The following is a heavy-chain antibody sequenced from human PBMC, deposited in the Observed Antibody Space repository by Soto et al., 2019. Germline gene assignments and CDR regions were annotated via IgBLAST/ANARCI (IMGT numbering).Heavy chain of an antibody. V-gene: IGHV1-69*01. CDR1: GGTFSNYA. CDR2: AIPVYGST. D-gene: IGHD1-26*01. J-gene: IGHJ3*02. CDR3: ARRGVANSRDAFDI. Sequence: QVQLVQSGAEVKKPGTSVKVSCEVSGGTFSNYAITWVRQAPGQGLEWLGGAIPVYGSTNYQQKFQGRVTITAGESATTTFMELSSLRSDDTAVYYCARRGVANSRDAFDIWGQGTLVTVS.